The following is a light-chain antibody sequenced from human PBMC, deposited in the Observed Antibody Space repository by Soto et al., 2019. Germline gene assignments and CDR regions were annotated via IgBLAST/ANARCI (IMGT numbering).Light chain of an antibody. CDR1: QRVDSSY. J-gene: IGKJ1*01. V-gene: IGKV3-20*01. CDR2: GAS. CDR3: QQYGSPPLT. Sequence: EIVLTQSPGTLSLSPGESATLSCMASQRVDSSYLAWFQQKIGQSPRLLIYGASNMFIGIPARFSAIGSGTDFTLTISRLEPEGFAVYYCQQYGSPPLTFGQGTKVEIK.